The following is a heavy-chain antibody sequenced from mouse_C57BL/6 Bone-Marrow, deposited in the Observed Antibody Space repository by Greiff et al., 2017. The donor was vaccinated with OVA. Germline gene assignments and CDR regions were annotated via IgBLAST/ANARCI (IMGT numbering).Heavy chain of an antibody. CDR3: ARQSSSFPYFDV. V-gene: IGHV1-76*01. CDR1: GYTFTDYY. CDR2: IYPGSGNT. D-gene: IGHD1-3*01. Sequence: VKVVESGAELVRPGASVKLSCKASGYTFTDYYINWVKQRPGQGLEWIARIYPGSGNTYYNEKFKGKATLTAEKSSSTAYMQLSSLTSEDSAVYFCARQSSSFPYFDVWGTGTTVTVSS. J-gene: IGHJ1*03.